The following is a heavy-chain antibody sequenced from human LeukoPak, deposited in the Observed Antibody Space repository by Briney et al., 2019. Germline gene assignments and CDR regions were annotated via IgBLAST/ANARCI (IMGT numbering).Heavy chain of an antibody. CDR1: GFTFGNYG. CDR2: ISEDGRHK. Sequence: GGSLRLSCAASGFTFGNYGMYYVRQAPGKGLQWVAVISEDGRHKNYADSVKGRFTISRDNSKNTLYLQMNSLRVEDTAVYYCAKDPTAMVTGAFDYWGQGTLVTVSS. J-gene: IGHJ4*02. CDR3: AKDPTAMVTGAFDY. D-gene: IGHD5-18*01. V-gene: IGHV3-30*18.